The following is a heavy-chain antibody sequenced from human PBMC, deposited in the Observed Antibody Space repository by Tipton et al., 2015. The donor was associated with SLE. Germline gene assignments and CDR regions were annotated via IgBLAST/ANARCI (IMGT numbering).Heavy chain of an antibody. CDR3: ARDIVATIGIDY. J-gene: IGHJ4*02. V-gene: IGHV4-39*02. D-gene: IGHD5-12*01. CDR2: IYYSGST. CDR1: GGSISSSSYY. Sequence: TLSLTCTVSGGSISSSSYYWGWIRQPPGKGLEWIGSIYYSGSTYYNPSLKSRVTISVDTSKNQFSLKPSSVTAADTAVYYCARDIVATIGIDYWGQGTLVTVSS.